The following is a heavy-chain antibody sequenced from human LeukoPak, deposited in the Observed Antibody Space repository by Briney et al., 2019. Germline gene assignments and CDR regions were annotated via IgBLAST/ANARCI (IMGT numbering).Heavy chain of an antibody. V-gene: IGHV4-59*08. CDR3: ARHLNNCGDDCYIFDY. CDR2: IYYSGST. CDR1: GGSIFSYY. J-gene: IGHJ4*02. D-gene: IGHD2-21*01. Sequence: KPSETLSLTCTVSGGSIFSYYWSWIPQPPGKGLEWMGYIYYSGSTNYNPSLKSRVIISVDTSKNQFSLRVSSVTAADTAVYYCARHLNNCGDDCYIFDYWGQGTLVTVSS.